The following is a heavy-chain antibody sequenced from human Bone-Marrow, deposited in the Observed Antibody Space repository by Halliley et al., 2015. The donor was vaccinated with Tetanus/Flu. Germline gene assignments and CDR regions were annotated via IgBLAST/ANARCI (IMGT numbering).Heavy chain of an antibody. J-gene: IGHJ5*02. Sequence: EGTRITYADSVKGRFIVSRDNAKNTLFLQMSRLRAEDTAVYYCARVVRPDYAGSYTDGWFDPWGRGTLVTVSS. D-gene: IGHD3-16*01. V-gene: IGHV3-74*03. CDR3: ARVVRPDYAGSYTDGWFDP. CDR2: EGTRI.